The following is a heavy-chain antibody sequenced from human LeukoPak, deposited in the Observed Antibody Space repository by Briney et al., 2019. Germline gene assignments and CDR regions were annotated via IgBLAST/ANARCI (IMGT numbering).Heavy chain of an antibody. CDR3: ASGVLLWFGAFDY. V-gene: IGHV3-53*01. CDR1: GFTVSSNY. D-gene: IGHD3-10*01. CDR2: IYSGGST. Sequence: GESLKISCAASGFTVSSNYMSWVRQAPGKGLEWVSVIYSGGSTYYADSVKGRFTISRDNSKNTLYLQMNSLRAEDTAVYYCASGVLLWFGAFDYWGQGTLVTVSS. J-gene: IGHJ4*02.